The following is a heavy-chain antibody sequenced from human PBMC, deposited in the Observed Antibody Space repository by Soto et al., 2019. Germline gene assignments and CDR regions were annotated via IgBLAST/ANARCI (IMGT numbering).Heavy chain of an antibody. CDR2: INTDGSTT. D-gene: IGHD4-17*01. CDR3: ALSHTVTTDY. V-gene: IGHV3-74*03. CDR1: GFTLTTYW. Sequence: PGGSLRLSCEASGFTLTTYWMHWVRQVPGKGLVWVSRINTDGSTTTYADSVKGRFSISRDNAKNTLYLQMNSLRAEDTAVYYCALSHTVTTDYWGQGTLVTVSS. J-gene: IGHJ4*02.